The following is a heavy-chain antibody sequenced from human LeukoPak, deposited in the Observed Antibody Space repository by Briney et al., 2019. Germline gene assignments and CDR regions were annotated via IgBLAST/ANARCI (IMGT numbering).Heavy chain of an antibody. J-gene: IGHJ5*02. CDR1: GYTFTGYY. CDR2: INPNSGGT. V-gene: IGHV1-2*02. Sequence: ASVKVSCKASGYTFTGYYMHWVRQAPGQGLEWMGWINPNSGGTNYAQKFQGRVTMTRDTPISTAYMELSRLRSDDTAVYYCAFPVGYSSSSCWFDPWGQGTLVTVSS. D-gene: IGHD6-6*01. CDR3: AFPVGYSSSSCWFDP.